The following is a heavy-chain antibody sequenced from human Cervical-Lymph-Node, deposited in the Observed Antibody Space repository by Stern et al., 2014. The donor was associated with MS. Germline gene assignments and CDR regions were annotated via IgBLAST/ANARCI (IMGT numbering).Heavy chain of an antibody. CDR2: IYYSGST. D-gene: IGHD3-10*01. CDR3: ERKKGRFFR. Sequence: QVQLQESGPGLVKPSETLSLTCTVSGGSITNYYWSWIRQPPGKGLEWIGYIYYSGSTNYKPSLKSRVTISVDTSKNQFSLKLSSGTAAATPVYSGERKKGRFFRWGKGPGVTVS. V-gene: IGHV4-59*01. J-gene: IGHJ4*01. CDR1: GGSITNYY.